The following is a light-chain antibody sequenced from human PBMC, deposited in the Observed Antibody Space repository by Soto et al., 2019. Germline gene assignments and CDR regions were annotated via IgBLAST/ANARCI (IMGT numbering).Light chain of an antibody. V-gene: IGLV2-23*02. CDR1: SRDIGTSNL. J-gene: IGLJ1*01. Sequence: QSALTQPASVSGSPGQSITISCTGTSRDIGTSNLVSWYQQYPGKAPKLMIYEVTKRPSGISYRFSGSKSGDTASLTISGLQPEDEAEYYCYSCTGISTSILVFGTGTKVTVL. CDR3: YSCTGISTSILV. CDR2: EVT.